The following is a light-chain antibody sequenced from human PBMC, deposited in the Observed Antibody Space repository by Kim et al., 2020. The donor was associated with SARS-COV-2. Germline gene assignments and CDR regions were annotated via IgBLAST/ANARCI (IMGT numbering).Light chain of an antibody. Sequence: SVSVGDSVKITCRASQGINYYLACYQQKPGKVPIRLIHDASTLQSWVASRFSGSASGTDFSFIISSLKPEDVATYYCQKYGSVPHTFGEGTKPEI. CDR2: DAS. CDR1: QGINYY. J-gene: IGKJ2*01. CDR3: QKYGSVPHT. V-gene: IGKV1-27*01.